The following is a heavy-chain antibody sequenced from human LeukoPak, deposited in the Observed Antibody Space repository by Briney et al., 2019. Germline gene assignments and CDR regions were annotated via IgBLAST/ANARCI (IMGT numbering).Heavy chain of an antibody. V-gene: IGHV1-8*03. CDR3: ARVYCGGGSCYSRGAFDP. D-gene: IGHD2-15*01. Sequence: ASVKVSCKASGYTFTSYDINWVRHATGQGLEWMGWMNPNSGNTGYAQKFQGRVTITRNTSISTAYMELSSLRSEDTAVYYCARVYCGGGSCYSRGAFDPWGQGTLVTVSS. J-gene: IGHJ5*02. CDR1: GYTFTSYD. CDR2: MNPNSGNT.